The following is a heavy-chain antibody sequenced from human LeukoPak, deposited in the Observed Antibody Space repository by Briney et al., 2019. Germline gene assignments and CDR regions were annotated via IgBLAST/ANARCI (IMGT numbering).Heavy chain of an antibody. J-gene: IGHJ6*03. V-gene: IGHV1-18*01. CDR1: GYTFTSYG. CDR2: ISPYNGNT. Sequence: ASVKVSCKTSGYTFTSYGISWVRQAPGQGLEWMGWISPYNGNTNYAQKFQGRVTMTTDTSTSTAYMELRSLRSDDTAVYYRARLGLGYGYNYMDVWGKGTTVTVSS. CDR3: ARLGLGYGYNYMDV. D-gene: IGHD3-16*01.